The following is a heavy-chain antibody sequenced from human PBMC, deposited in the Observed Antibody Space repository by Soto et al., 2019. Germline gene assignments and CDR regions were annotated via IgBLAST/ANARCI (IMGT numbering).Heavy chain of an antibody. J-gene: IGHJ4*02. Sequence: QITLKESGLTLVKPTQTLTLTCTFSGFSLSTSGVGVGWIRQPPGKALEWLAIIYWDDDKSYSPSLKSRLTITNDTSKNQVVLIMTNMDPVDTATYYCAHRLFVGASFGYWGQGTLVTVSS. CDR1: GFSLSTSGVG. CDR2: IYWDDDK. CDR3: AHRLFVGASFGY. V-gene: IGHV2-5*02. D-gene: IGHD1-26*01.